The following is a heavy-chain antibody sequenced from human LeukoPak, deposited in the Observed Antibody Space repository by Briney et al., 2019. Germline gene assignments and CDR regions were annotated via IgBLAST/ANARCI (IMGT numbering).Heavy chain of an antibody. CDR2: IWYDGSNK. V-gene: IGHV3-33*01. Sequence: GGSLRLSCAASGFSFSNYDMHCVRQAPGKGLEWVAVIWYDGSNKYYADSVKGRFTISRDNSKNTLYLQMNSLRVEDTAVYYCARGDPTVTTKQNFDYWGQGTLVTVSS. CDR1: GFSFSNYD. D-gene: IGHD4-17*01. J-gene: IGHJ4*02. CDR3: ARGDPTVTTKQNFDY.